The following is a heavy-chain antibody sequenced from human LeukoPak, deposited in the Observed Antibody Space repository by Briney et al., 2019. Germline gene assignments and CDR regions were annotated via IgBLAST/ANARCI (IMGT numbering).Heavy chain of an antibody. V-gene: IGHV4-59*08. J-gene: IGHJ4*01. CDR1: GGSISTYY. Sequence: PSATLSLTCTVSGGSISTYYWSWIRQSPGKGLELIGYVHYSGSTKYNTSLKSRVTISVDTSRNQFSLNLSSVTAADTAVYYCARHLSGYDYPLDYWGHGTLVTVSS. D-gene: IGHD5-12*01. CDR2: VHYSGST. CDR3: ARHLSGYDYPLDY.